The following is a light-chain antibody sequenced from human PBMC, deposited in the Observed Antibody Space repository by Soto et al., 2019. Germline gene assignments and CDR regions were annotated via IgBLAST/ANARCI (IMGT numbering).Light chain of an antibody. J-gene: IGLJ1*01. Sequence: QSALTQPASVSGSPGQSITISCTGTSSDVGGYNYVSWYQQHPGKAPKLMIYEVSYRPSGVSNRFSGSKSGNTASLTISGLQAEDEADYYCSSNTSSSTYVFGSGTKLTVL. CDR1: SSDVGGYNY. CDR3: SSNTSSSTYV. CDR2: EVS. V-gene: IGLV2-14*01.